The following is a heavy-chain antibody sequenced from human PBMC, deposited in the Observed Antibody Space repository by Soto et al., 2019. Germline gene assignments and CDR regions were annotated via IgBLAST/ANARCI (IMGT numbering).Heavy chain of an antibody. Sequence: GASVKVSCKSSGDTFTSYDINWVRQATGQGLEWMGWMNPNSGNTGYAQKFQGRVTMTRNTSISTAYMELSSLRSEDTAVYYCARGRGSWKTFDYWGQGTLVTVSS. D-gene: IGHD6-13*01. V-gene: IGHV1-8*01. CDR1: GDTFTSYD. CDR2: MNPNSGNT. J-gene: IGHJ4*02. CDR3: ARGRGSWKTFDY.